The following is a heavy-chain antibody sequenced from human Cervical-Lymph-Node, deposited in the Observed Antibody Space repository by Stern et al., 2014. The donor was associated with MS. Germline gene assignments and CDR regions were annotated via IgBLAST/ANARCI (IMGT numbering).Heavy chain of an antibody. J-gene: IGHJ6*02. CDR2: INPSGGTT. V-gene: IGHV1-46*01. CDR1: GYTFTSYY. Sequence: VQLVQSGAEVKTHGASVKLSCKASGYTFTSYYMHWVRQAPGQGLEWMGIINPSGGTTSYAQKLKGRVTMTRDTSTSTVYMELSSLRSEDTAVYYCAREVAGHRLGMMDVWGQGTSVTVSS. D-gene: IGHD6-19*01. CDR3: AREVAGHRLGMMDV.